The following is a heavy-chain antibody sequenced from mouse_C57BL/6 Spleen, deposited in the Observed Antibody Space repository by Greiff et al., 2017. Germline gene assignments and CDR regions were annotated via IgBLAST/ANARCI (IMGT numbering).Heavy chain of an antibody. V-gene: IGHV1-59*01. CDR3: ARGPHYYGSRYYAMDY. CDR1: GYTFTSYW. CDR2: IDPSDSYT. D-gene: IGHD1-1*01. J-gene: IGHJ4*01. Sequence: QVQLQQPGAELVRPGTSVKLSCKASGYTFTSYWMHWVKQRPGQGLEWIGVIDPSDSYTNYNQKFKGKATLTVDTSSSTAYMQLSRLTSEDSAVYYWARGPHYYGSRYYAMDYWGQGASVTVSS.